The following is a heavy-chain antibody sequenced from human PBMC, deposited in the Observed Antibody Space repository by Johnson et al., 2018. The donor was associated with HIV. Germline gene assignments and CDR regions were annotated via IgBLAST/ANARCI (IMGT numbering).Heavy chain of an antibody. CDR2: MWYDGSHL. V-gene: IGHV3-33*08. J-gene: IGHJ3*02. CDR3: TRDRIQIWSYVGTFDT. CDR1: GFTLSSHG. Sequence: QVQLVESGGGLVQPGRSLRLSCAASGFTLSSHGIHWVRQAPGKGLEWVAIMWYDGSHLGCADSVKDRFTISRDVSKNTVYLQMSSLKPEDTAVYYCTRDRIQIWSYVGTFDTWGPGALVTVSS. D-gene: IGHD5-18*01.